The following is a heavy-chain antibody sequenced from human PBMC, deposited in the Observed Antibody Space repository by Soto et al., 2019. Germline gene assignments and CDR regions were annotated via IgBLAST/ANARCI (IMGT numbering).Heavy chain of an antibody. V-gene: IGHV6-1*01. D-gene: IGHD3-16*02. CDR3: ARGGYYDYTWGSYRYTLSYFDY. Sequence: SQTLSLTCAISGDSVSSNSAAWNWIRQSPSRGLEWLGRTYYRSKWYNDYAVSVKSRITINPDTSKNQFSLQLNSVTPEDTAVYYCARGGYYDYTWGSYRYTLSYFDYWGQGTLVTVSS. CDR1: GDSVSSNSAA. CDR2: TYYRSKWYN. J-gene: IGHJ4*02.